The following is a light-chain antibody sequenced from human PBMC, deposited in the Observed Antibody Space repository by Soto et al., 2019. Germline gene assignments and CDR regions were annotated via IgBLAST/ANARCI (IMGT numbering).Light chain of an antibody. CDR1: QSIDSW. J-gene: IGKJ4*01. CDR2: DAS. V-gene: IGKV1-5*01. Sequence: DIQMTQSPSTLSASVGDRVAITCRASQSIDSWLAWYQQKPGKAPKLLIYDASSLESGVPSRFSGSGSGTEFTLTISSLQPDDFATYYCQQYNGYPLTFGGGTKVDIK. CDR3: QQYNGYPLT.